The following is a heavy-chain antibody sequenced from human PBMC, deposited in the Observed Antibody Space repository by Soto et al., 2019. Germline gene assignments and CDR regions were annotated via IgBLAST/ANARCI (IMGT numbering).Heavy chain of an antibody. CDR3: AHRKPTVTFDY. Sequence: SETLSLTCTVSGGSISSYYWSWIRQPPGKGLEWIGYIYYSGSTNYNPSLKSRLTITKDTSKNQVVLTMTNMDPVDTATYYCAHRKPTVTFDYWGQGTLVTVSS. D-gene: IGHD4-4*01. CDR2: IYYSGST. CDR1: GGSISSYY. J-gene: IGHJ4*02. V-gene: IGHV4-59*01.